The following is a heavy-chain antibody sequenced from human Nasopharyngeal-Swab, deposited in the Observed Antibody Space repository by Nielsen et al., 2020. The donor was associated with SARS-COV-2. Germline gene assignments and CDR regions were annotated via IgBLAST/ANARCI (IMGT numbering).Heavy chain of an antibody. CDR1: GYTFTSYY. CDR3: ARLSRGCSSTSCYNAFDI. CDR2: INPSGGST. V-gene: IGHV1-46*01. J-gene: IGHJ3*02. Sequence: ASVKVSCKASGYTFTSYYMHWVRQAPGQGLEWMGIINPSGGSTSYAQKFQGRVTVTRDTSTSTVYMELSSLRSEDTAVYYCARLSRGCSSTSCYNAFDIWGQGTMVTVSS. D-gene: IGHD2-2*02.